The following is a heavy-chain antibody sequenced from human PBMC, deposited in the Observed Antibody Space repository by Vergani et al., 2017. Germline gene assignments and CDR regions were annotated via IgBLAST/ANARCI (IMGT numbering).Heavy chain of an antibody. D-gene: IGHD3-22*01. J-gene: IGHJ4*02. Sequence: QVQLQESGPGLVKPSETLSLTCTVSGGSISSYYWSWIRQPPGKGLEWIGYIYYSGSTNYNPSLMSRVTISVDTSKNQFSLKLSSVTAADTAVYYCARTTYYYDSSGYRAEFNYFDYWGQGTLVTVSS. V-gene: IGHV4-59*12. CDR1: GGSISSYY. CDR3: ARTTYYYDSSGYRAEFNYFDY. CDR2: IYYSGST.